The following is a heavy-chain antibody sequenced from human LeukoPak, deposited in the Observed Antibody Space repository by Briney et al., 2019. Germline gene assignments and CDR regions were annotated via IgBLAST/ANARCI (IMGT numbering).Heavy chain of an antibody. J-gene: IGHJ5*02. Sequence: ASVKVSCKASGYTFTGYYMHWVRQAPGQGLEWMGWINPNSGGTNYAQKFQGRVTMTRDTSISTAYMELSRLRSGDTAVYYCARGLGYCSGGNCYSWFDPWGQGTLVTVSS. CDR2: INPNSGGT. CDR3: ARGLGYCSGGNCYSWFDP. V-gene: IGHV1-2*02. D-gene: IGHD2-15*01. CDR1: GYTFTGYY.